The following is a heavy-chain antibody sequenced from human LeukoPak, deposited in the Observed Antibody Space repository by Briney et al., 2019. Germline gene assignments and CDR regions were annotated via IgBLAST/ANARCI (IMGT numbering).Heavy chain of an antibody. J-gene: IGHJ6*04. CDR2: ISSSGSTI. Sequence: GGSLRLSCAASGFTFSSYEMNWVRQAPGKGVEWVSYISSSGSTIYYADSVKGRFTISRDNAKNSLYLQMNSLRAEDTAVYYCAELGITMIGGVWGKGTTVTISS. D-gene: IGHD3-10*02. V-gene: IGHV3-48*03. CDR1: GFTFSSYE. CDR3: AELGITMIGGV.